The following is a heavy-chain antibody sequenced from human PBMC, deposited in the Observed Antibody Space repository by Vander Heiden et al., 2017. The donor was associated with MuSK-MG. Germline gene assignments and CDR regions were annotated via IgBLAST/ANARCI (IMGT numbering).Heavy chain of an antibody. D-gene: IGHD3-22*01. Sequence: EVQLVGSGGGLVQPGGSLSPSCAASGFTFSSYEMDWVRQAPGKGVEWVSYISSSGSTIYYADSVKGRVTISRDNAKNSLYLQMNSLRAEDTAVYYCARGGGDSSGDRFGYWGQGTLVTVSS. V-gene: IGHV3-48*03. J-gene: IGHJ4*02. CDR2: ISSSGSTI. CDR3: ARGGGDSSGDRFGY. CDR1: GFTFSSYE.